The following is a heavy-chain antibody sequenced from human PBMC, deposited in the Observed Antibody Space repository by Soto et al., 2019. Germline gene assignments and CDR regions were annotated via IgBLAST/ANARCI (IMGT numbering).Heavy chain of an antibody. J-gene: IGHJ3*01. Sequence: PGESLKISCKASGYNFPSYWIGWVRQMPGKGLEWMGIIYPDDSDTIYGPSFQGQVTISADKSISTAFLQWNSLKASDTAMYYCARRDYYSDSCHYCAFDLWGQGTVVTVSS. CDR1: GYNFPSYW. D-gene: IGHD3-22*01. CDR2: IYPDDSDT. V-gene: IGHV5-51*01. CDR3: ARRDYYSDSCHYCAFDL.